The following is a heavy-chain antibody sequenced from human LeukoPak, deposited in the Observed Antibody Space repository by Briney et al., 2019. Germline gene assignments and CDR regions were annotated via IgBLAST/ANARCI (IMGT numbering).Heavy chain of an antibody. CDR2: ISYDGSNK. D-gene: IGHD1-1*01. Sequence: GRSLRLSCAASGFTFSSYAMHWVRQAPGKGLEWVAVISYDGSNKYYADSVKGRFTISRDNSKNTLYLQMNSLRAEDTAVYYCAKDNRLQPQDYWGQGTLVTVSS. CDR1: GFTFSSYA. CDR3: AKDNRLQPQDY. V-gene: IGHV3-30-3*01. J-gene: IGHJ4*02.